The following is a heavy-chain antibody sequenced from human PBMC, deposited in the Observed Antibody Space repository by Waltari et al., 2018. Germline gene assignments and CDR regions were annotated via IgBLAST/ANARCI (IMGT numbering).Heavy chain of an antibody. V-gene: IGHV3-11*04. CDR1: GLSFGDNY. J-gene: IGHJ2*01. CDR3: ARDPGAWYFDV. Sequence: QVQLVESGGGLVRPGGSLRLSCVGSGLSFGDNYMNWIRQAPGKGLECVSYISSGGSDVYYADSVKGRFTISRDNAKKSLYLQMNSLRAEDTAVYYCARDPGAWYFDVWGRGTLVTVSS. CDR2: ISSGGSDV.